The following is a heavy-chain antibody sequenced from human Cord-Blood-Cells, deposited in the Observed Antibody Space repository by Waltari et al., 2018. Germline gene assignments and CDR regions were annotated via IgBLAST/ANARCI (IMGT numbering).Heavy chain of an antibody. J-gene: IGHJ4*02. CDR2: INHSGST. Sequence: QVQLQQWGAGLLKPSETLSLTCAVYGGSFGGYYWSWTRQPPGKGLEWIGEINHSGSTNYNPSLKSRVTISVDTSKNQFSLKLSSVTAADTAVYYCARGRPGDYWGQGTLVTVSS. CDR3: ARGRPGDY. CDR1: GGSFGGYY. V-gene: IGHV4-34*01.